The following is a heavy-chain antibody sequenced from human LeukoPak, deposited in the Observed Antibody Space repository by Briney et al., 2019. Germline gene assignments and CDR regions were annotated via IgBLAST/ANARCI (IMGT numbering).Heavy chain of an antibody. CDR3: ARTYYDSSGYHPIDY. J-gene: IGHJ4*02. D-gene: IGHD3-22*01. Sequence: SETLSLTCTVSRGSISSYYWSWIRQPPGKGLEWIGYIYYSGSTNYNPSLKSRVTISVDTSKNQFSLKLRSVTAADTAVYYCARTYYDSSGYHPIDYWGQGTLVTVSS. CDR1: RGSISSYY. CDR2: IYYSGST. V-gene: IGHV4-59*01.